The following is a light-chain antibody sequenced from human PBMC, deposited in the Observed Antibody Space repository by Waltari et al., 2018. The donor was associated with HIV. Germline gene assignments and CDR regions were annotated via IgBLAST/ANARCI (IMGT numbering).Light chain of an antibody. J-gene: IGKJ3*01. CDR3: QQYNNWPPFT. Sequence: EIVMTQSPATLSVSPGERATLSCRASQSVSSNLAWYQHKPGQAPRLRIYGASTRATGIPARCSGSGSGTEFTLTISSLQSEDFAVYYCQQYNNWPPFTFGPGTKVDIK. CDR2: GAS. V-gene: IGKV3-15*01. CDR1: QSVSSN.